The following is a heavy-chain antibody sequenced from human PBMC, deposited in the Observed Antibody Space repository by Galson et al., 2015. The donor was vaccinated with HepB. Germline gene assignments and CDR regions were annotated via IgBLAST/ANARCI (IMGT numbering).Heavy chain of an antibody. Sequence: SLGHSSPASGFTFHVHIMGWARQAQGKGLEWVSSISSSSSYIYYADSVKGRFTISRDNAKNSLYLQMNSLRAEDTAEYYCARAYYYGSGRSSPNWFDPWGQGTLVTVSS. CDR3: ARAYYYGSGRSSPNWFDP. V-gene: IGHV3-21*01. CDR1: GFTFHVHI. CDR2: ISSSSSYI. J-gene: IGHJ5*02. D-gene: IGHD3-10*01.